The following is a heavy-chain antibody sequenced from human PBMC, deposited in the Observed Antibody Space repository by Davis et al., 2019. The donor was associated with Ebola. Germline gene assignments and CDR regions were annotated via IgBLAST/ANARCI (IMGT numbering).Heavy chain of an antibody. V-gene: IGHV4-59*01. CDR1: GGSISYY. Sequence: SETLSLTCTVSGGSISYYWSWIRQPPGKGLEWIGYIYHSESSNYNPSLKSRVTISVDTSKNHFSLKLSSVTAADTAVYYCARDSRWLVPGTYYYYGMDVWGQGTTVTVSS. J-gene: IGHJ6*02. D-gene: IGHD6-19*01. CDR2: IYHSESS. CDR3: ARDSRWLVPGTYYYYGMDV.